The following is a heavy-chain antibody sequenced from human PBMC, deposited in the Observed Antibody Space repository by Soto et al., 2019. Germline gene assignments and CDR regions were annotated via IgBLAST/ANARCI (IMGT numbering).Heavy chain of an antibody. CDR3: AGGPGVAAASISFDY. V-gene: IGHV1-69*13. CDR2: IIPIFGTA. CDR1: GGTFSSYA. Sequence: GASVKVSCKASGGTFSSYAISWVRQAPGQGLEWMGGIIPIFGTANYAQKFQGRVTITADESTSTAYMELSSLRSEDTAVYYCAGGPGVAAASISFDYWGEGTLVTVS. D-gene: IGHD6-13*01. J-gene: IGHJ4*02.